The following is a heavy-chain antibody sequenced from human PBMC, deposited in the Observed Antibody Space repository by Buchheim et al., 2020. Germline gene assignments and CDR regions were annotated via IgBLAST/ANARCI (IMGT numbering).Heavy chain of an antibody. Sequence: QVQLQQWGAGLLKPSETLSLTCAVYGGSFSGYYWSWIRQPPGKGLEWIGEINHSGSTNYNPSLKSRVTISVDTSKNQFSPKLSSVTAADTAVYYCREGCSSTSGYDGSGINYWGQGTL. J-gene: IGHJ4*02. CDR1: GGSFSGYY. CDR2: INHSGST. CDR3: REGCSSTSGYDGSGINY. V-gene: IGHV4-34*01. D-gene: IGHD2-2*01.